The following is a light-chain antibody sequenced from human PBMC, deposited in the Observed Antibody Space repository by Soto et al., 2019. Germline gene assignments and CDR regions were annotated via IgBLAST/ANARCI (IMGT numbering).Light chain of an antibody. CDR2: KAS. CDR3: QQYNHYSWT. J-gene: IGKJ1*01. Sequence: DIPMTQSPSTLSASVGDRVTITCRASQSISNWLTWYQQKPGKAPKLLIYKASTLESGVPSRFSGGGSGTEFTLTISSLQPDDFATYYCQQYNHYSWTFGQGTRVEI. CDR1: QSISNW. V-gene: IGKV1-5*03.